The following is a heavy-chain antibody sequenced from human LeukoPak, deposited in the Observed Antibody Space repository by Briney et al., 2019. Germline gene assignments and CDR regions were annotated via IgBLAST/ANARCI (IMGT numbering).Heavy chain of an antibody. D-gene: IGHD3-3*01. Sequence: GGSLRLSCAASGFTFSSYAMSWVRQAPGKGLEWVSVISHSGSNPYYADSVKGRFAISRDNSKNTLYLQMNSLRAEDTAVYYCAKDGGDAFDIWGQGTMVTVSS. CDR3: AKDGGDAFDI. CDR1: GFTFSSYA. CDR2: ISHSGSNP. J-gene: IGHJ3*02. V-gene: IGHV3-30*09.